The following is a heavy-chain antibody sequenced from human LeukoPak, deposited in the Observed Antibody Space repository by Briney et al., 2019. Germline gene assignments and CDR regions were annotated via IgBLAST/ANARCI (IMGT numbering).Heavy chain of an antibody. V-gene: IGHV1-2*02. Sequence: ASVKVSCKASGYTFTGYYMHWVRQAPGQGLEWMGWINPNSGGTKYAQKFQGRVTMTRDTSISTGDMELSRLRSDDTAVYYYARGEVSSWYDYFQHWGQGSLVTVSS. CDR3: ARGEVSSWYDYFQH. CDR2: INPNSGGT. D-gene: IGHD6-13*01. J-gene: IGHJ1*01. CDR1: GYTFTGYY.